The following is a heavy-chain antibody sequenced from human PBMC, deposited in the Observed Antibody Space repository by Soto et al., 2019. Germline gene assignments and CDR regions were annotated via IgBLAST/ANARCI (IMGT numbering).Heavy chain of an antibody. D-gene: IGHD3-3*01. J-gene: IGHJ4*02. CDR3: ARRNYDFWSGYYTVYYFDY. CDR2: IDPSDSYT. Sequence: PGESLKISCKGSGYSFTSYWISWVRQMPGKGLEWMGRIDPSDSYTNYSPSFQGHVTISADKSISTAYLQWSSLKASDTAMYYCARRNYDFWSGYYTVYYFDYWGQGTLVTVSS. CDR1: GYSFTSYW. V-gene: IGHV5-10-1*01.